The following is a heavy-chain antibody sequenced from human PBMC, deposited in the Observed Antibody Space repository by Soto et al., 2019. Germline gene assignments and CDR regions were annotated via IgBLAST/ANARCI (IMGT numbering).Heavy chain of an antibody. D-gene: IGHD2-2*01. J-gene: IGHJ3*02. CDR1: GFTFSGSA. CDR3: TRPYCSSTRCSGPEAFDI. Sequence: GGSLRLSCAASGFTFSGSAMHWVRQASGKGLEWVGRIRSKANSYATAYAASVKGRFTISRDDSKNTAYLQMNSLKTEDTAVYYCTRPYCSSTRCSGPEAFDIWGQGTMVTVSS. CDR2: IRSKANSYAT. V-gene: IGHV3-73*01.